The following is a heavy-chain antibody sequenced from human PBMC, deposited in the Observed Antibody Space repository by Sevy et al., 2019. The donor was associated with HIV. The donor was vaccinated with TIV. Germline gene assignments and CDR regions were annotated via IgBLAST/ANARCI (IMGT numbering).Heavy chain of an antibody. J-gene: IGHJ4*02. Sequence: GGSLRLSCAASGFTFSSYGMHWVRQAPGKGLEWVAVISYDGSNKYYADSVKGRFTISRDNSKNTLYLQMNSLRAEDTALYYCAKASILRYYSIDYWGQGTLVTVSS. CDR2: ISYDGSNK. V-gene: IGHV3-30*18. CDR1: GFTFSSYG. CDR3: AKASILRYYSIDY. D-gene: IGHD3-9*01.